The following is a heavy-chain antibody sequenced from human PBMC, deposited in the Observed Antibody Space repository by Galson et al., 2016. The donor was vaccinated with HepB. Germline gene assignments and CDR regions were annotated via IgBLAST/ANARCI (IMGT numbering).Heavy chain of an antibody. CDR2: IKQDGNEK. CDR1: GFTFNVYW. D-gene: IGHD3-9*01. V-gene: IGHV3-7*03. CDR3: ARRFPRHDILTDDYYYYLDV. J-gene: IGHJ6*03. Sequence: SLRLSCAASGFTFNVYWMTWVRQAPGKGLEWVANIKQDGNEKHYVDSVKGRFTISRDNANVSLHLEMNSLRAEDTAVYYCARRFPRHDILTDDYYYYLDVWGKGTTVTVSS.